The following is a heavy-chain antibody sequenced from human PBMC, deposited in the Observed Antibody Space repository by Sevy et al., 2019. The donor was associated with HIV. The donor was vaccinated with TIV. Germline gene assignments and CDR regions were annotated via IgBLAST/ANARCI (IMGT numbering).Heavy chain of an antibody. Sequence: GGSLRLSCAASGFTVSSNYMSWVRQAPGKGLEWVSVLYSGGSTYYTDSVKGRFTISRDNSKNTLYLQMNSLRAEDTAGYFCARDAPYYGSGSYYIDWGQGTLVTVSS. CDR1: GFTVSSNY. J-gene: IGHJ4*02. V-gene: IGHV3-53*01. CDR3: ARDAPYYGSGSYYID. D-gene: IGHD3-10*01. CDR2: LYSGGST.